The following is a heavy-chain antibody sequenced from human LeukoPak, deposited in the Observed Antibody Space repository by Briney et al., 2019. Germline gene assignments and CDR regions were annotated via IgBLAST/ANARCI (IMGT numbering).Heavy chain of an antibody. J-gene: IGHJ4*02. D-gene: IGHD2-15*01. V-gene: IGHV3-30*02. CDR3: AKDSPVATR. Sequence: SGGSLRLSCAASGFTFNSFGMHWVRQAPGKGLEWISFIRYDGSNKHYTDSVEGRFTISRDDSKNTLYLQMNSLRTEDTAVYYCAKDSPVATRWGQGTLVTVSS. CDR2: IRYDGSNK. CDR1: GFTFNSFG.